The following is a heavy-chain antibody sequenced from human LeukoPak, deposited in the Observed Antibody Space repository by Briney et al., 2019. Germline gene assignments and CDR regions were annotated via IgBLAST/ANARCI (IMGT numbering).Heavy chain of an antibody. CDR3: ARELGSSWYGNAFDI. D-gene: IGHD6-13*01. CDR1: GYSFTSYW. V-gene: IGHV5-51*01. J-gene: IGHJ3*02. Sequence: GESLKISCKGSGYSFTSYWIGWVRQMPGKGLEWMGIIYPGDSDTRYSPSFQGQVTISADKSISTAYLQWSSLKASDTAMYYCARELGSSWYGNAFDIWGQGTMVTVSS. CDR2: IYPGDSDT.